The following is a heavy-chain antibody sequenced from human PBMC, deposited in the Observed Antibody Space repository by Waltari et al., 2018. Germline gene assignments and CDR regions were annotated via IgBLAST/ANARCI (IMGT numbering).Heavy chain of an antibody. J-gene: IGHJ4*02. CDR3: ANPPIGSSSWSYYFDY. CDR1: GFTFSSYG. D-gene: IGHD6-13*01. V-gene: IGHV3-30*02. Sequence: QVQLVESGGGVVQPGGSLRLSCAASGFTFSSYGMHWVRQAPGKGLEWVAFIRYDGSNKYYADSVKGRFTISRDNSKNTLYLQMNSLRAEDTAVYYCANPPIGSSSWSYYFDYWGQGTLVTVSS. CDR2: IRYDGSNK.